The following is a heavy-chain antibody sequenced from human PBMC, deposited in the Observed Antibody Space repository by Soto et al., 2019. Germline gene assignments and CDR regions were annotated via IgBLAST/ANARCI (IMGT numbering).Heavy chain of an antibody. CDR1: GGSISSSSYY. CDR3: ARREGAAGDYYYYGMDV. Sequence: SETLSLTCTVSGGSISSSSYYWGWIRQPPGKGLEWIGSIYYSGSTYYNPSLKSRVTISVDTSKNQFSLKLSSVTAADTAVYYCARREGAAGDYYYYGMDVWGQGTTVTVSS. D-gene: IGHD6-13*01. CDR2: IYYSGST. V-gene: IGHV4-39*01. J-gene: IGHJ6*02.